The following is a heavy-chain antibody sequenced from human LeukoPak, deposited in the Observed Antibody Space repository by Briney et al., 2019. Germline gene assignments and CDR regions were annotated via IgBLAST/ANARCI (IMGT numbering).Heavy chain of an antibody. V-gene: IGHV4-34*01. J-gene: IGHJ4*02. CDR2: INHSGSI. D-gene: IGHD2-15*01. CDR3: ARGLSAIVY. CDR1: GGSFSGYY. Sequence: SETLSLTCAVYGGSFSGYYWSWIRQPPGKGLEWIGEINHSGSINYNPSLKSRVTISVDTSKNQFSLKLSSVTAADTAVYYCARGLSAIVYWGQGTLVTVSS.